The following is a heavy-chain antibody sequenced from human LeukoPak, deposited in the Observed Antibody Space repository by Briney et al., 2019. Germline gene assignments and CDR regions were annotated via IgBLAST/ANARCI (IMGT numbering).Heavy chain of an antibody. CDR2: ISNTASSI. CDR1: GFNFRDYY. Sequence: GGSLRLSCIGSGFNFRDYYMSWIRLTPGRGLEWVSYISNTASSIYYRDSVKGRFVMSRDNANNVTYLQMSNLTVDATALYYCARRKRSFDFWGQGTLVTVSS. CDR3: ARRKRSFDF. V-gene: IGHV3-11*01. J-gene: IGHJ4*02.